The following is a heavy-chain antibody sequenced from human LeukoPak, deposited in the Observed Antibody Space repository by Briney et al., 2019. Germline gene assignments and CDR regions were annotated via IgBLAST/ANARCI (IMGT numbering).Heavy chain of an antibody. V-gene: IGHV4-39*07. D-gene: IGHD3-10*01. CDR3: ARTISVDYYGSGSYFTDP. CDR1: GASISSTNNF. J-gene: IGHJ5*02. CDR2: IYYSVST. Sequence: SETLSLTCTVSGASISSTNNFWGWIRQTPGKGLEWIATIYYSVSTYYNPSLKSRVTISVDTSKNQFSLKLSSVTAADTAVYYCARTISVDYYGSGSYFTDPWGQGTLVTVSS.